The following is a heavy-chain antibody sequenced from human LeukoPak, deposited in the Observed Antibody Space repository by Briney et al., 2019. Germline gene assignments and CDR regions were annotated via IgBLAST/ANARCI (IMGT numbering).Heavy chain of an antibody. J-gene: IGHJ5*02. V-gene: IGHV4-31*03. D-gene: IGHD3-22*01. CDR3: ARDDDYYDSSGFDP. Sequence: SETLSLTCTVSGDSISSGGYYWRWIRQHPGKGLEWIGYIYYSGSTYYNPSLKSRVTISVDTSKNQFSLKLSSVTAADTAVYYCARDDDYYDSSGFDPWGQGTLVTVSS. CDR2: IYYSGST. CDR1: GDSISSGGYY.